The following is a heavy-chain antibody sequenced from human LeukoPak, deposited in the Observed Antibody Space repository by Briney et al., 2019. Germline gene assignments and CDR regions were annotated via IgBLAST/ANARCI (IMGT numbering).Heavy chain of an antibody. Sequence: VXQXPGQXXXWMGRIIPILGIANYAQKFQGRVTITADKSTSTAYMELSSLRSEDTAVYYCARDLGSGYYLGYWGQGTLVTVSS. D-gene: IGHD3-22*01. CDR2: IIPILGIA. V-gene: IGHV1-69*04. J-gene: IGHJ4*02. CDR3: ARDLGSGYYLGY.